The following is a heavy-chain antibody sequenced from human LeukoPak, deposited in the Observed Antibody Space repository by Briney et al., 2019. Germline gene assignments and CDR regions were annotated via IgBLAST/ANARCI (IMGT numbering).Heavy chain of an antibody. D-gene: IGHD6-6*01. Sequence: SETLSLTCAVYGGSFSGYYWSWIRQPPGKGLEWIGEINHSGSTNYNPSLKSRVTISVDTSKNQFSLKLSSVTAADTAVYYCARVEYSSSIDYWGQGTLVTVSS. J-gene: IGHJ4*02. CDR3: ARVEYSSSIDY. CDR1: GGSFSGYY. CDR2: INHSGST. V-gene: IGHV4-34*01.